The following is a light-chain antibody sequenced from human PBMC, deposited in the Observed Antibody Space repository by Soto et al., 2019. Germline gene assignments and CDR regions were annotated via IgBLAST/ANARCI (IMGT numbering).Light chain of an antibody. J-gene: IGKJ2*01. CDR1: QSLVYRDGNTY. CDR2: KVS. CDR3: MQSTHWPDT. Sequence: DVVMTQSPLSLPVTLGQPASISCRSSQSLVYRDGNTYLNWFQQRTGQSTRRLIYKVSDRDSGVAYRFSGSLSGSDFTLKISRVESEDVWFYFCMQSTHWPDTFGQRTKLEIK. V-gene: IGKV2-30*01.